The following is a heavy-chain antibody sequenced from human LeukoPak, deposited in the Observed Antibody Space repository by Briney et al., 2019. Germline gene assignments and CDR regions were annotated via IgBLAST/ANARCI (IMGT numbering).Heavy chain of an antibody. CDR2: IYPGDSDT. CDR1: GYSISSGYY. J-gene: IGHJ4*02. D-gene: IGHD6-19*01. CDR3: ARSLGSGWYYFDY. V-gene: IGHV5-51*01. Sequence: ETLSLTCTVSGYSISSGYYWGWIRQPPGKGLEWMGIIYPGDSDTRYSPSFQGQVTISADKSISTAYLQWSSLKASDTAMYYCARSLGSGWYYFDYWGQGTLVTVSS.